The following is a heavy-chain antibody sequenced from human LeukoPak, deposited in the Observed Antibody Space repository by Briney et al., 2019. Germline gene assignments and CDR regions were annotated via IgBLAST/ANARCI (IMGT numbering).Heavy chain of an antibody. Sequence: GGSLRLSCVGSGFTFNTHGMHWVRQAPGKGLEWVANIKQDGSEKYYVDSVKGRFTISRDNAKNSLYLQMNSLRAEDTAVYYCAREILGSSLVHTPYYYGMDVWGQGTTVTVSS. CDR2: IKQDGSEK. J-gene: IGHJ6*02. V-gene: IGHV3-7*01. D-gene: IGHD6-13*01. CDR1: GFTFNTHG. CDR3: AREILGSSLVHTPYYYGMDV.